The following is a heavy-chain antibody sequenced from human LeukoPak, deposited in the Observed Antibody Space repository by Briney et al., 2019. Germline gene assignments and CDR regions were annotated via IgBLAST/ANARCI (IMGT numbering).Heavy chain of an antibody. Sequence: GASVKVSCKASGYTFTGYYIHWVRQAPGQGLEWMGWINPNTGGTKYAQEFQGRVAMTRDTFISTAYMELSRLRSDDTAVYYCARDRAPRVTSTMDVWGKGTTVTVSS. CDR1: GYTFTGYY. V-gene: IGHV1-2*02. D-gene: IGHD4-11*01. CDR3: ARDRAPRVTSTMDV. J-gene: IGHJ6*03. CDR2: INPNTGGT.